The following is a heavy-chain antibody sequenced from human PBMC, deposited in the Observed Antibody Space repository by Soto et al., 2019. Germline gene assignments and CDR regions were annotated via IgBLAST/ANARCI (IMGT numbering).Heavy chain of an antibody. CDR2: IYYSGST. CDR3: ARSWGYCFDY. J-gene: IGHJ4*02. V-gene: IGHV4-59*01. D-gene: IGHD3-16*01. CDR1: GGSISSYY. Sequence: QVQLQESGPGLVKPSETLSLTCTVSGGSISSYYWSWIRQPPGKGLEWIGYIYYSGSTSYNPSLKSRVTISVDTSKNQFSLKLSSVTAADTAVYYCARSWGYCFDYWGQGTLVTVSS.